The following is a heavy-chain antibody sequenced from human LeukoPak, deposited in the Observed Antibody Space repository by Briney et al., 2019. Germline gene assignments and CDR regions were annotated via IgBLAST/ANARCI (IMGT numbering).Heavy chain of an antibody. CDR1: GFTFSTYN. J-gene: IGHJ4*02. V-gene: IGHV3-21*01. CDR3: ARGSYRDYQPFDY. CDR2: ISGIGSYI. Sequence: GGSLRLSCAASGFTFSTYNMNWVRQAPGKGLEWVSSISGIGSYIFYADSVKGRFTISRDNAKNSLFLQMNSLRAEDTAVYYCARGSYRDYQPFDYWGQGTLVTVSS. D-gene: IGHD4-17*01.